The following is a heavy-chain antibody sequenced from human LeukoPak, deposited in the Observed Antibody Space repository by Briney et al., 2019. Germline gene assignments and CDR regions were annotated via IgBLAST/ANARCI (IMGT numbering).Heavy chain of an antibody. CDR3: AKDEPGSYSPSDY. CDR1: GFTFRNYA. V-gene: IGHV3-30*18. Sequence: GGSLRLSCAASGFTFRNYAMHWVRQAPGKGLEWVAFISYDGSDKYYADSVKGRFTISRDNSKNTLYLQMNSLRAEETAVYYCAKDEPGSYSPSDYWGQGTLVIVSS. J-gene: IGHJ4*02. D-gene: IGHD3-10*01. CDR2: ISYDGSDK.